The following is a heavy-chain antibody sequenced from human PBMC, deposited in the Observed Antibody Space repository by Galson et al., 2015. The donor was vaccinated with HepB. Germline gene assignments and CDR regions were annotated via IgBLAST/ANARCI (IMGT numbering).Heavy chain of an antibody. CDR1: GFTFSSYA. CDR3: ARGERLFTYLDY. J-gene: IGHJ4*02. Sequence: SLRLSCAASGFTFSSYAMHWVRQAPGKGLEWVAVISYDGSNKYYADSVKGRFTISRDNSKNTLYLQMNSLRAEDTAVYYCARGERLFTYLDYWGQGTLVTVSS. CDR2: ISYDGSNK. V-gene: IGHV3-30-3*01. D-gene: IGHD3-10*01.